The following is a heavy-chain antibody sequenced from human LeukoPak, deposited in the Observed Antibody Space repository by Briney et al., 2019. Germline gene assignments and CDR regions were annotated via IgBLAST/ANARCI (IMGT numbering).Heavy chain of an antibody. J-gene: IGHJ4*02. CDR3: ARGYNYGAHYWFDY. V-gene: IGHV4-59*01. CDR2: IYNSGST. CDR1: DGSTNIYY. D-gene: IGHD5-18*01. Sequence: SETLSLTCTVSDGSTNIYYWSWIRQAPGKGLEWIGYIYNSGSTNYNPSLRRRVTISMDTSKIQFSLRLTSVTAADTAMYYCARGYNYGAHYWFDYWGQGTLVTVSS.